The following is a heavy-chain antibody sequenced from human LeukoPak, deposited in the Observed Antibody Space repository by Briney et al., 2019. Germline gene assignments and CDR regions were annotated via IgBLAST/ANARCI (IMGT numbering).Heavy chain of an antibody. Sequence: GGSLRLSCAASGFTFSGYSMNWVRQAPGKGLEWVSYISSSSTIYYADSVKGRFTISRDNSKNTLYLQMNSLRAEDTAVYYCAREGGPYYYDSSGYYSVEYYFDYWGQGTLVTVSS. CDR2: ISSSSTI. CDR3: AREGGPYYYDSSGYYSVEYYFDY. CDR1: GFTFSGYS. V-gene: IGHV3-48*01. D-gene: IGHD3-22*01. J-gene: IGHJ4*02.